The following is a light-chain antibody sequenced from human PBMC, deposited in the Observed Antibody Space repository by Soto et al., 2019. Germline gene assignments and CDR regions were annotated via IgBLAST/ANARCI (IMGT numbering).Light chain of an antibody. CDR1: QSISVW. CDR2: KAS. Sequence: DIQMTQSPSTLSAAVGDRVTITCQASQSISVWLAWYQQKPGKAPNLLIYKASSLASGVPARFTGSGSGTEFTLTISSLQPDDFATYSCQQYESYPLTFGGGTKVDIK. CDR3: QQYESYPLT. V-gene: IGKV1-5*03. J-gene: IGKJ4*01.